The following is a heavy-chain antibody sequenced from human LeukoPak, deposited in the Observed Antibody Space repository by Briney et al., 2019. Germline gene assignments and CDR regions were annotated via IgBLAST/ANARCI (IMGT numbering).Heavy chain of an antibody. J-gene: IGHJ2*01. V-gene: IGHV1-69*13. CDR2: IIPIFGTA. Sequence: ASVKVSCKASGGTFSSYAISWVRQAPGQGLEWMGGIIPIFGTANYAQKFQGRVTITADESTGTAYMELSSLRSEDTAVYYCASRAYYYDSSAHTWYFDLWGRGTLVTVSS. CDR1: GGTFSSYA. D-gene: IGHD3-22*01. CDR3: ASRAYYYDSSAHTWYFDL.